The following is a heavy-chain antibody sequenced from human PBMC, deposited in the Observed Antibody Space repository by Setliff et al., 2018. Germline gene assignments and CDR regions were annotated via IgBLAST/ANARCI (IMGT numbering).Heavy chain of an antibody. J-gene: IGHJ4*02. Sequence: PGGSLRLSCAASGFTFTNAWMNWVRQAPGRGLEWVGLVKSKADGGTTDYAAPVKGRFTVSRDDSKNRLYLQMNSLKIEDTAVYYCIAAGGYTYGPPPYWGQGTLVTVSS. CDR1: GFTFTNAW. CDR2: VKSKADGGTT. V-gene: IGHV3-15*07. D-gene: IGHD5-18*01. CDR3: IAAGGYTYGPPPY.